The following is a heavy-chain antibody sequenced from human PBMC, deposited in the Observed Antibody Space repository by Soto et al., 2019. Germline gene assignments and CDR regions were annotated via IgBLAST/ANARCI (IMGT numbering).Heavy chain of an antibody. D-gene: IGHD3-22*01. V-gene: IGHV4-30-4*01. Sequence: KPSETLSLTCTVSGGSISSGDYYWSWIRQPPGKGLEWIGYIYYSGSTYYNPSLKSRVTISVDTSKNQFSLKLSSVTAADTAVYYCARAMGDSSGYYGGEVDYWGQGTLVTVSS. CDR3: ARAMGDSSGYYGGEVDY. J-gene: IGHJ4*02. CDR2: IYYSGST. CDR1: GGSISSGDYY.